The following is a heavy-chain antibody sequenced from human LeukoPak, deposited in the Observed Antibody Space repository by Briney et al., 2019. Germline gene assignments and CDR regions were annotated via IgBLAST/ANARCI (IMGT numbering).Heavy chain of an antibody. J-gene: IGHJ4*02. Sequence: SVKVSCKASGGTFSSYAISWVRQAPGQGLELMGGIIPIFGTANYAQKFQGRVTITTDESTSTAYMELSSLRSEDTAVYYCAREGVEMATKYYFDYWGQGTLVTVSS. V-gene: IGHV1-69*05. CDR1: GGTFSSYA. CDR3: AREGVEMATKYYFDY. D-gene: IGHD5-24*01. CDR2: IIPIFGTA.